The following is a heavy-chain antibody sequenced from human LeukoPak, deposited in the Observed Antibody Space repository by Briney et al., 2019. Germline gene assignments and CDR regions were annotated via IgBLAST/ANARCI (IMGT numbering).Heavy chain of an antibody. CDR2: ISAYNGNT. Sequence: ASVKVSCKASGYDFTSVGITWVRRAPGQGLEWMGWISAYNGNTNYAQKLQGRVTMTTDTSTSTAYMELRSLRSDDTAVYYCARDGPLNYYDSSGPPFDYWGQGTLVTVSS. J-gene: IGHJ4*02. V-gene: IGHV1-18*01. CDR1: GYDFTSVG. CDR3: ARDGPLNYYDSSGPPFDY. D-gene: IGHD3-22*01.